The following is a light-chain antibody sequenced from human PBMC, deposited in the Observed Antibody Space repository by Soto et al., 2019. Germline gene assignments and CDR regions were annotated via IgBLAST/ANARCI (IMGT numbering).Light chain of an antibody. V-gene: IGKV1-6*01. CDR2: AAS. J-gene: IGKJ1*01. CDR3: LQDYNYPRT. Sequence: AIQMTQSPSSLSASVGDRVTITCRANQGIRNELGWYQQKPGKDTKLMIYAASTLQSGVSSRFSGSGSDIDFTLPISRLQAEDFATYYCLQDYNYPRTFGQGTKVEIK. CDR1: QGIRNE.